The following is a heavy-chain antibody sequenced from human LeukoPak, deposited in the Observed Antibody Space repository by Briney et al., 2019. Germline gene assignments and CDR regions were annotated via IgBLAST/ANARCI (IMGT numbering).Heavy chain of an antibody. J-gene: IGHJ4*02. D-gene: IGHD2-2*01. CDR3: GRSGFCNSVSCYGLDL. CDR2: ISSSSSYI. Sequence: GGSLRLSCAASGXTFSSYSMNWVRQAPGKGLEWVSSISSSSSYIYYADSVKGRFTISRDNAKNSLYLQMNSLRAEDTAVYYCGRSGFCNSVSCYGLDLWGQGTLVTVSS. CDR1: GXTFSSYS. V-gene: IGHV3-21*01.